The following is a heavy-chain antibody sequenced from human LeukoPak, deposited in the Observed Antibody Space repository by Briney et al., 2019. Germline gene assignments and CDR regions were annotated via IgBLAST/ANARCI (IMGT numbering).Heavy chain of an antibody. V-gene: IGHV3-30*03. Sequence: GGSLRLSCAASGFTFSSYSMNWVRQAPGKGLEWVAIISYDGSNKYFADSVQGRITISRDNSKNTLYLQMNSLRADDTAVYYCARDGGDYGSGSSFDYWGQGTLVTVSS. CDR3: ARDGGDYGSGSSFDY. J-gene: IGHJ4*02. CDR1: GFTFSSYS. CDR2: ISYDGSNK. D-gene: IGHD3-10*01.